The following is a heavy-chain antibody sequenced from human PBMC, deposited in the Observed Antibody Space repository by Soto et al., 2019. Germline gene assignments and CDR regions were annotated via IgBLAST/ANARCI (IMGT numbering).Heavy chain of an antibody. Sequence: SETLSLTCTVSGGSISSSSYYWGCIRQPPGKGLEWIGSIYYSGSTYYNPSLKSRVTISVDTSKNQFSLKLSSVTAAATTVYYCASAKEYIFDILTGYYFDYYYYYKDVWSRGTTVTVSS. CDR1: GGSISSSSYY. V-gene: IGHV4-39*01. CDR3: ASAKEYIFDILTGYYFDYYYYYKDV. J-gene: IGHJ6*03. D-gene: IGHD3-9*01. CDR2: IYYSGST.